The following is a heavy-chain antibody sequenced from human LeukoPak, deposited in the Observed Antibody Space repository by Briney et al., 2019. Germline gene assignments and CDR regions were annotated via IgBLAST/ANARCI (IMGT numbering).Heavy chain of an antibody. V-gene: IGHV3-74*01. CDR1: GFTFSSYW. J-gene: IGHJ3*02. Sequence: GGSLRLSCAASGFTFSSYWMHWVRQAPGKGLVWVSRINSDGSSTSYADSVKGRFTISRDNAKNTLYLQMSSLRAEDTAVYYCAREGIAVAGDAFDIWGQGTMVTVSS. CDR3: AREGIAVAGDAFDI. CDR2: INSDGSST. D-gene: IGHD6-19*01.